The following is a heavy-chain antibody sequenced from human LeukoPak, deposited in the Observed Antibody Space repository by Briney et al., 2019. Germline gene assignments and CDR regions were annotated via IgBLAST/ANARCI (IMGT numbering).Heavy chain of an antibody. J-gene: IGHJ4*02. CDR2: IYYSGST. V-gene: IGHV4-59*01. CDR3: AREVGYCSGGSCYSYFDY. Sequence: SETLSLTCTVSGGSISSYYWSWIRQPPGKGLEWIGYIYYSGSTNYNASLTNRVTISVDTSKNQFSLRLSSVTAADTAVYYCAREVGYCSGGSCYSYFDYWGQGTLVTVSS. D-gene: IGHD2-15*01. CDR1: GGSISSYY.